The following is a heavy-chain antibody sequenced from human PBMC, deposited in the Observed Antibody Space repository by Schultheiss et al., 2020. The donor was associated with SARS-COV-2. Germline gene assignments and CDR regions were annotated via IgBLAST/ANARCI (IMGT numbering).Heavy chain of an antibody. V-gene: IGHV4-34*01. CDR3: TRGAPGY. CDR2: INHRGST. Sequence: GSLRLSCAASGFTVSSNYMSWVRQAPGKGLEWIGDINHRGSTNYNPSLRSRVTISVDTSKNQFSLKLNSVTAADTAVYYCTRGAPGYWGQGTLVTVSS. CDR1: GFTVSSNY. J-gene: IGHJ1*01.